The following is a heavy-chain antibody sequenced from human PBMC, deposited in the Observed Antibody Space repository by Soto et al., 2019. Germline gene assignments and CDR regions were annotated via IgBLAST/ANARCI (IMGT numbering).Heavy chain of an antibody. CDR1: GGTFSSYT. Sequence: ASVKVSCKASGGTFSSYTISWVRQAPGQGLEWMGRIIPILGIANYAQKFQGRVTITADKSTSTAYMQLSSLTSEDTGVYYCARVGSGESWGYYFEYWGQGTPVTVSS. CDR2: IIPILGIA. CDR3: ARVGSGESWGYYFEY. J-gene: IGHJ4*02. D-gene: IGHD3-10*01. V-gene: IGHV1-69*02.